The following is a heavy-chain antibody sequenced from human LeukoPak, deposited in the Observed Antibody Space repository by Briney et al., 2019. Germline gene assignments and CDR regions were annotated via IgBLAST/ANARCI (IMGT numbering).Heavy chain of an antibody. CDR3: ARAPHKTQRWLQGFDY. D-gene: IGHD5-12*01. V-gene: IGHV3-7*01. CDR1: GFTFSSYW. J-gene: IGHJ4*02. Sequence: GGSLRLSCAASGFTFSSYWMSWVRQAPGKGLEWVANIKQDGSEKYYADSVKGRFTISRDNAKNSLYLQMNSLRAEDTAVYYCARAPHKTQRWLQGFDYWGQGTLVTVSS. CDR2: IKQDGSEK.